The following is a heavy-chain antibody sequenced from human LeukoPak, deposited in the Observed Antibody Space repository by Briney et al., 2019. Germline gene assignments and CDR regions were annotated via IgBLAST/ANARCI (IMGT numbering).Heavy chain of an antibody. CDR3: ARRGLRYFDWLLQPFDY. J-gene: IGHJ4*02. CDR1: GFTFSDYY. Sequence: GGSLRLSCAASGFTFSDYYMSWIRQAPGKGLEWVSYISSSGSTIYYADSVKGRFTISRDSAKNSLYLQMNSLRAEDTAVYYCARRGLRYFDWLLQPFDYWGQGTLVTVSS. V-gene: IGHV3-11*04. D-gene: IGHD3-9*01. CDR2: ISSSGSTI.